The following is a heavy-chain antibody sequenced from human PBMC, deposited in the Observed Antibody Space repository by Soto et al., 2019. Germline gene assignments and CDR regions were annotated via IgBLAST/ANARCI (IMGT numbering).Heavy chain of an antibody. CDR3: GRASTTSDCKKVAS. CDR2: INGDGTST. J-gene: IGHJ5*02. CDR1: GFTFSSYW. Sequence: EVQLVESGGGLVQPGGSLRLSCAASGFTFSSYWIHWVRQAPGKGLEWVSRINGDGTSTSHADSVRSRFTISRDNARKSLLLHMNSLRAETTAVYYCGRASTTSDCKKVASLGRGILVTVSS. D-gene: IGHD1-26*01. V-gene: IGHV3-74*01.